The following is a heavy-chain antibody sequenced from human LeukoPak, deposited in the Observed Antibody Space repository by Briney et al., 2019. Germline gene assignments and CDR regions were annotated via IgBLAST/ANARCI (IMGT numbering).Heavy chain of an antibody. Sequence: SETLSLTCTVSGGSISSYYWSWIRQPPGKGLEWIGYIYYSGSTDYNPSLKSRVTISVDTSKNQFSLKLSSVTAADTAVYYCARLSSGGYPVTVDYWGQGTLVTVSS. CDR2: IYYSGST. D-gene: IGHD1-26*01. CDR1: GGSISSYY. V-gene: IGHV4-59*08. CDR3: ARLSSGGYPVTVDY. J-gene: IGHJ4*02.